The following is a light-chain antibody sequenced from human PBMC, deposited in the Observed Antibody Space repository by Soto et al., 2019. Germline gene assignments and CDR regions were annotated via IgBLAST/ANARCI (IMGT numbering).Light chain of an antibody. CDR1: QDIGTW. Sequence: DIQLTQSPSSVSASVGDRVTITCRASQDIGTWLAWYQQKPGKAPILLIYVASNLQSGAPSRFSGAVSGTDFNLTITRLQPEDLATYHGQHADRFPFTFGPGTKVDFK. CDR2: VAS. J-gene: IGKJ3*01. V-gene: IGKV1-12*01. CDR3: QHADRFPFT.